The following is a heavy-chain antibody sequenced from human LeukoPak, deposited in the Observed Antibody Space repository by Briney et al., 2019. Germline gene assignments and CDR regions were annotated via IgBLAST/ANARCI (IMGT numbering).Heavy chain of an antibody. D-gene: IGHD2-2*01. J-gene: IGHJ5*02. CDR2: ITPIFGTA. V-gene: IGHV1-69*06. CDR3: ASGNIVVVPAAGVDNWFDP. CDR1: GGTFSSYA. Sequence: SVKVSCKASGGTFSSYAISWVRQAPGQGLEWMGGITPIFGTANYAQKFQGRVTITADKSTSTAYMELSSLRSEDTAVYYCASGNIVVVPAAGVDNWFDPWGQGTLVTVSS.